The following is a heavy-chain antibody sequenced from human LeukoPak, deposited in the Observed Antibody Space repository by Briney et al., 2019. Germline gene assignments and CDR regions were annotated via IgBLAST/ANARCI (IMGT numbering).Heavy chain of an antibody. CDR2: ISSSSSYI. D-gene: IGHD1-26*01. CDR3: ARVNKKWQLDY. CDR1: GLIFSKYW. V-gene: IGHV3-21*01. J-gene: IGHJ4*02. Sequence: PGGSLRLSCAASGLIFSKYWMTWVRQAPGKGLEWVSSISSSSSYIYYADSVKGRFTISRDNAKNSLYLQMNSLRAEDTAVYYCARVNKKWQLDYWGQGTLVTVSS.